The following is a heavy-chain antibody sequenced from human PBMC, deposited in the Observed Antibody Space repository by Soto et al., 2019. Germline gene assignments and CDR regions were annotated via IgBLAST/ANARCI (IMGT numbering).Heavy chain of an antibody. CDR1: GFTFSNAW. V-gene: IGHV3-15*01. Sequence: PGGSLRLSCAASGFTFSNAWMSWVRQAPGKGLEWVGRIKSKTDGGTTDYAAPVKGRFTISRDDSKNTLYLQMNSLKTEDTAVYYCTTARPRENTRLLDYWGQGTLVTVSS. J-gene: IGHJ4*02. CDR2: IKSKTDGGTT. CDR3: TTARPRENTRLLDY.